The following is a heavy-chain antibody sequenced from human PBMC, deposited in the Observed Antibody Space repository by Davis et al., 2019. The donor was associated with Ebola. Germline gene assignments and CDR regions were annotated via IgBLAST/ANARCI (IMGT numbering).Heavy chain of an antibody. J-gene: IGHJ6*02. Sequence: ASVKVSCKASGYTFTSYYMHWVRQAPGQGLEWMGIINPSGGSTSYAQKFQGRVTITRDTSASTAYMELSSLRSDDTAVYYCARARTTGTRYYYYYGMDVWGQGTTVTVSS. CDR2: INPSGGST. D-gene: IGHD1-1*01. CDR3: ARARTTGTRYYYYYGMDV. CDR1: GYTFTSYY. V-gene: IGHV1-46*01.